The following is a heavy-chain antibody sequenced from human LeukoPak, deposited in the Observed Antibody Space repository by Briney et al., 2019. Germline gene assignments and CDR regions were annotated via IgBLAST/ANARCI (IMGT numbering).Heavy chain of an antibody. CDR3: ARVYDSSGPAFDY. CDR1: GFTFSSYA. Sequence: GGSLRLSCAASGFTFSSYAMSWVRQAPGKGLEWVSSISSSSSYIYYADSVKGRFTISRDNAKNSLYLQMNSMRAEDTAVYYCARVYDSSGPAFDYWGQGTLVTVSS. D-gene: IGHD3-22*01. J-gene: IGHJ4*02. CDR2: ISSSSSYI. V-gene: IGHV3-21*01.